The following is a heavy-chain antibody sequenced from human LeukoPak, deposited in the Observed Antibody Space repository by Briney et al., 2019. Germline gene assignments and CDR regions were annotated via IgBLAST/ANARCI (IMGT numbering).Heavy chain of an antibody. CDR2: IWYDGSNK. CDR1: GLTFSSYG. CDR3: ASDSYSPEYFQH. J-gene: IGHJ1*01. V-gene: IGHV3-33*08. Sequence: PGGSLRLSCAASGLTFSSYGMHWVRQAPGKGLEWVAVIWYDGSNKYYADSVKGRFTISRDNSKNTLYLQMNSLRAEDTAVYYCASDSYSPEYFQHWGQGTLVTVSS. D-gene: IGHD2-15*01.